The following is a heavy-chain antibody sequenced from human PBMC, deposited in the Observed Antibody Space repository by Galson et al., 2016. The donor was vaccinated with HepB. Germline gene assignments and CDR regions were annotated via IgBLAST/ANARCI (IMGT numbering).Heavy chain of an antibody. V-gene: IGHV4-34*01. Sequence: ETLSLTCAVSGGSFSDYSWSWIRQTPGTGLQWIGEITHDGHTNYNPSLKSRVTMSVDTSKHQFSLKLTSVTTADTAVYYCDFSFSLNDPWGQGTLVTVSS. CDR1: GGSFSDYS. CDR3: DFSFSLNDP. J-gene: IGHJ5*02. CDR2: ITHDGHT. D-gene: IGHD2-2*01.